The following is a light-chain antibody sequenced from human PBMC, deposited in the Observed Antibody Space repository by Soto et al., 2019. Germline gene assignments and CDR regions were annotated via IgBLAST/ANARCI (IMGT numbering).Light chain of an antibody. V-gene: IGKV1-5*01. CDR1: QSISSW. J-gene: IGKJ1*01. Sequence: DIQMTQSPSTLSASVGDRVTITCRASQSISSWLAWYRQKPGEAPKLLTYHASNLETGVPSRFSGSGSGTECTLTISSLQPDDFATYYCQQYKAYSWTFAPGTKVEI. CDR3: QQYKAYSWT. CDR2: HAS.